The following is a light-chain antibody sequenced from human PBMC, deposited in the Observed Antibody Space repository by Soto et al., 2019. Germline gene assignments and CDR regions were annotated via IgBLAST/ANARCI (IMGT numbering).Light chain of an antibody. CDR3: QQHYNTPWT. V-gene: IGKV1-39*01. CDR2: TAS. J-gene: IGKJ1*01. Sequence: DIQLTQAPSSLSASVGDRITINCRASQRISTYLNWYQQQPGKAPELVIYTASSLESGVPSLFSGSGAGTDFTLTISSIQPEDLATYYCQQHYNTPWTFGQGTKVEIK. CDR1: QRISTY.